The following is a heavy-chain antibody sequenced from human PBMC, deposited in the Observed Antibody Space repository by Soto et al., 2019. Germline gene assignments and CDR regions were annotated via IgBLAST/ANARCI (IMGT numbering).Heavy chain of an antibody. J-gene: IGHJ4*02. CDR2: IYYSGNT. CDR3: ARFTPLTPFDY. Sequence: QLQLQESGPGLVKPSETLSLTCTVSGGSISSSSYYWGWIRQPPGKGLEWIGSIYYSGNTYYNPSLKSXXTXSXXTYKNQFSLKLSSVTAADTAVYYCARFTPLTPFDYWGQGTLVTVSS. CDR1: GGSISSSSYY. V-gene: IGHV4-39*01.